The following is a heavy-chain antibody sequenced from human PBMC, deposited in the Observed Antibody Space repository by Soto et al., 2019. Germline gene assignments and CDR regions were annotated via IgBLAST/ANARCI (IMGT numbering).Heavy chain of an antibody. V-gene: IGHV1-69*12. CDR1: GGTFSSYA. CDR3: ARAPRSHEVTAIYFDS. J-gene: IGHJ4*02. Sequence: QVQLVQSGAEVKKPGSSVKVSCKASGGTFSSYAISWVRQAPGQGLEWMGGIIPIFGTGNYEQKFQGRGTITADESTITANENLNSLRYEQTDVYYCARAPRSHEVTAIYFDSWGQGTLVTVSS. CDR2: IIPIFGTG. D-gene: IGHD2-21*02.